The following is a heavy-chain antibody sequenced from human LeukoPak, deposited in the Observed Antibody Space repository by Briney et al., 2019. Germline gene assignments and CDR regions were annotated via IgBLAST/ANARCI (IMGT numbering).Heavy chain of an antibody. CDR3: ARGSDAVTGPHSWYFDL. V-gene: IGHV3-7*01. CDR1: GFTLSIYW. CDR2: MKQDGSER. Sequence: AGSLRLSSAASGFTLSIYWMTWVRQAPGKGLEWVANMKQDGSERYYVDSVKGRFTISRDNAKNSLYLQMDSLRAEDTAVYYCARGSDAVTGPHSWYFDLWGRGTLVTVSS. J-gene: IGHJ2*01. D-gene: IGHD6-19*01.